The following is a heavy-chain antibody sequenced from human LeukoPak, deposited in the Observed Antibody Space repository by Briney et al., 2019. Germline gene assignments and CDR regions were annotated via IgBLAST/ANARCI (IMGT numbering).Heavy chain of an antibody. CDR1: GGSFSGYY. J-gene: IGHJ6*03. V-gene: IGHV4-34*01. D-gene: IGHD2-15*01. CDR3: ARRGYCSGGSCYPLGYYYYMDV. CDR2: INHSGST. Sequence: SETLSLTCAVYGGSFSGYYWSWIRQPPGKGLLWIGEINHSGSTNYNPSLKSRVTISVDTPKNQFSLKLSSLTAADTAVYYCARRGYCSGGSCYPLGYYYYMDVWGKETTVTVSS.